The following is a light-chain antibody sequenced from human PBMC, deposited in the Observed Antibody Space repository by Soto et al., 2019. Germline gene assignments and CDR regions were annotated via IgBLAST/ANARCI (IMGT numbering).Light chain of an antibody. V-gene: IGKV1-39*01. Sequence: DIGMTQSAAALSVSTGRRASLPCRVSQSVSSYLSWYQQKPGQAPRLLIYDASSLPTGIPSRFSGSRSGTDFTLTISSLQPEDFATYYCHQRYSTPPMAFGQGTRLEIK. CDR3: HQRYSTPPMA. J-gene: IGKJ5*01. CDR2: DAS. CDR1: QSVSSY.